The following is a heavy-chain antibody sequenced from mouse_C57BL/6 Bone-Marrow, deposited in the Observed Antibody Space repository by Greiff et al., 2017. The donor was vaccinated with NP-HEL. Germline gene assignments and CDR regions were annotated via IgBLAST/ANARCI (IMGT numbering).Heavy chain of an antibody. J-gene: IGHJ4*01. Sequence: QVQLQQPGAELVMPGASVKLSCKASGYTFTSYWMHWVKQRPGQGLEWIGEIDPSDSYTNYNQKFKGKSTLTVDKSSSTAYMQLSSLTSEDSAVYYCAREDLHRAMDYWGQGTSVTVSS. CDR3: AREDLHRAMDY. D-gene: IGHD2-1*01. V-gene: IGHV1-69*01. CDR1: GYTFTSYW. CDR2: IDPSDSYT.